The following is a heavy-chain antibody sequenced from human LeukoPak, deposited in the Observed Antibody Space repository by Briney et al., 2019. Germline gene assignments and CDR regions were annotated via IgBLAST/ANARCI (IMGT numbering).Heavy chain of an antibody. CDR2: IYYSGST. J-gene: IGHJ4*02. CDR1: GGSISSYY. D-gene: IGHD6-19*01. Sequence: SETLSLTCTVSGGSISSYYWGWIRQPPGKGLEWIGHIYYSGSTNYNPSLKSRVTISVDTSKNQFSLKLSSVTAADTALYYCARVLADSVGWYHFDYWGQGILVTVSS. CDR3: ARVLADSVGWYHFDY. V-gene: IGHV4-59*01.